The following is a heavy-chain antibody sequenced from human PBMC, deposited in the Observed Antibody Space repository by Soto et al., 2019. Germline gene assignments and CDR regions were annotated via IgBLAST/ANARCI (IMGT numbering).Heavy chain of an antibody. CDR2: IYWDNDK. Sequence: KESGPTLVKPTQTLTLTCTFSGFSLSTGGVGVGWIRQPPGKALEWLALIYWDNDKRYSPSLKSRLTVTKDTSKNQVVLTLTNTDTVDTDTYYCVHSRCGGDCLRSYSSHYYYGMDVWGQGTPVTVFS. J-gene: IGHJ6*02. D-gene: IGHD2-21*02. V-gene: IGHV2-5*02. CDR1: GFSLSTGGVG. CDR3: VHSRCGGDCLRSYSSHYYYGMDV.